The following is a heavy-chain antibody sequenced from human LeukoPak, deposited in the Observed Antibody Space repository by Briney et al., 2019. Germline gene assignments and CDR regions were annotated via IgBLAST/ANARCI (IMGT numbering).Heavy chain of an antibody. CDR2: INPNSGGT. CDR1: GSTFSSYA. CDR3: ARAPSSNWGRAVVAATRVFRTSTTRTSNWFDP. J-gene: IGHJ5*02. V-gene: IGHV1-2*02. D-gene: IGHD2-15*01. Sequence: ASVKVSCKASGSTFSSYAINWVRQAPGQGLEWMGWINPNSGGTNYAQKFQGRVTMTRDTSISTAYMELSRLRSEDTAVYYCARAPSSNWGRAVVAATRVFRTSTTRTSNWFDPWGQGTLVTVSS.